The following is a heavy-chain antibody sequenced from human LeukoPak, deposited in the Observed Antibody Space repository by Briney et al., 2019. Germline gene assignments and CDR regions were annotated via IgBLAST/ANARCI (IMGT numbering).Heavy chain of an antibody. J-gene: IGHJ4*02. V-gene: IGHV3-7*01. CDR2: IKQDGSEK. CDR1: GFTFSSYW. D-gene: IGHD3-22*01. CDR3: ARDRHYYYDSSGYYYD. Sequence: PGGSLRLSCAASGFTFSSYWMSWVRQAPGKGLEWVANIKQDGSEKYYVDSVKGRFTISRDNAKNSLYLQMNSLRADDTAVYYCARDRHYYYDSSGYYYDWGQGTLVTVSS.